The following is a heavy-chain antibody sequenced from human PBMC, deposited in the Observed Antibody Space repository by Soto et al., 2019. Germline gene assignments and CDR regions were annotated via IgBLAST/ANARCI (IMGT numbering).Heavy chain of an antibody. J-gene: IGHJ3*02. CDR3: ARGLPNYCDSSGYSGYVFDI. CDR1: GGIFHGYG. Sequence: PGGSLRLSCAVPGGIFHGYGMHWVRQAPGKGLEWVAIIRFDGSNEEYADSVKGRFTISRDNSKNTLYLQMNTLGAEDTAVYYCARGLPNYCDSSGYSGYVFDIWGKGTMVTVSS. V-gene: IGHV3-33*01. D-gene: IGHD3-22*01. CDR2: IRFDGSNE.